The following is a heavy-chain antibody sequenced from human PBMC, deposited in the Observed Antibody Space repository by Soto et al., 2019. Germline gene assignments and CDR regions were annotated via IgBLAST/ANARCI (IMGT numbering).Heavy chain of an antibody. V-gene: IGHV3-15*07. CDR1: GFTFSNAW. D-gene: IGHD4-17*01. Sequence: TGGPLRLSCAASGFTFSNAWMNWVRQAPGKGLEWVGRIKSKTDGGTTDYAAPVKGRFTISRDDSKNTLYLQMNSLKTEDTAVYYCTTDPGGDYVVDYWGQGTLVTVSS. CDR3: TTDPGGDYVVDY. CDR2: IKSKTDGGTT. J-gene: IGHJ4*02.